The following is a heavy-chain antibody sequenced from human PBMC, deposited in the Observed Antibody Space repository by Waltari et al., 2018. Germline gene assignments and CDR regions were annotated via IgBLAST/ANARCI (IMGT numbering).Heavy chain of an antibody. CDR2: ISGSGGST. CDR1: GFTFSRYA. J-gene: IGHJ5*02. D-gene: IGHD6-13*01. V-gene: IGHV3-23*01. Sequence: EVQLLESGGGLVQPGGSLRLSCAASGFTFSRYAMRWVRQAQGKGLEWVSAISGSGGSTYYADSVKGRFTISRDNSKNTLYLQMNSLRAEDTAVYYCAKLKQQLGWFDPWGQGTLVTVSS. CDR3: AKLKQQLGWFDP.